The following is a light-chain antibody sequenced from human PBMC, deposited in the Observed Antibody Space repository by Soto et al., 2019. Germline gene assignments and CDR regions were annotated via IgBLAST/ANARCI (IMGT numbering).Light chain of an antibody. CDR1: QSVSSY. Sequence: EIVLPQSPSTLSLSPGERSTLSCRASQSVSSYLAWYQQKPGQAPRLLIYDASNRATGIPARFSGSGSGTDFTLTISSLEPEDFAVYYCQQRSNWPWTFGQGTKVDI. V-gene: IGKV3-11*01. CDR2: DAS. J-gene: IGKJ1*01. CDR3: QQRSNWPWT.